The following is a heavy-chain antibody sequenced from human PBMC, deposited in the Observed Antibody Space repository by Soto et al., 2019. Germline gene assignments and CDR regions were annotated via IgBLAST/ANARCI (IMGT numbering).Heavy chain of an antibody. D-gene: IGHD6-13*01. CDR2: INPSGGST. Sequence: ASVKVSCKASGYTFTSYYMHWVRQAPGQGLEWMGIINPSGGSTSYAQKFQGRVTMTRDMSTSTVYMELSSLRSEDTAVYYCARDRIAAAGTYYYYYYGMDVWGQGTTVTVSS. CDR1: GYTFTSYY. J-gene: IGHJ6*02. V-gene: IGHV1-46*01. CDR3: ARDRIAAAGTYYYYYYGMDV.